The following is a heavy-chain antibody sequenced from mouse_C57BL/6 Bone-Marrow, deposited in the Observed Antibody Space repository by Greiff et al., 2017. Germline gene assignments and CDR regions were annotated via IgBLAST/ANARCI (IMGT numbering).Heavy chain of an antibody. V-gene: IGHV3-6*01. Sequence: VQLQQSGPGLVKPSQSLSLTCSVTGYSITSGYYWNWIRQFPGNKLEWMGYISYDGSNNYNPSLKNRSSITRDTSKNQFFLKLNSVTTEDTATYYCARGTGGAMDYWGQGTSVTVSS. CDR1: GYSITSGYY. CDR3: ARGTGGAMDY. CDR2: ISYDGSN. J-gene: IGHJ4*01.